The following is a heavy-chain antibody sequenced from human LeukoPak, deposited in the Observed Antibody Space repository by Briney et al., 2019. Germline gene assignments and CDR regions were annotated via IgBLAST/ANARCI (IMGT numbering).Heavy chain of an antibody. CDR3: VKRDNSGWASYFDY. Sequence: GGSLRLSCTTSGFTFSSYALSWVRQAPGKGLEWVSGIRVSGSTYYPDSVTGRFTISRDNSEDTLYLQMNSLRAEDTAVYYCVKRDNSGWASYFDYWGQGTLVTVSS. D-gene: IGHD6-19*01. CDR2: IRVSGST. J-gene: IGHJ4*02. V-gene: IGHV3-23*01. CDR1: GFTFSSYA.